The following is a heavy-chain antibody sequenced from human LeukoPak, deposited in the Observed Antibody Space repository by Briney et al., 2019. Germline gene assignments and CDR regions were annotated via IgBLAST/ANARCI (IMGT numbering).Heavy chain of an antibody. V-gene: IGHV4-59*01. CDR2: IYYSGST. D-gene: IGHD3-3*01. CDR1: GGSISSYY. Sequence: SETLSLTCTVSGGSISSYYWSWIRQPPGKGLEWIGYIYYSGSTNYNPSLKSRVTISVDTSKNQFSLKLSSVTAADTAVYYCARALGVVTNHYYYYYMDVWGKGTTVTVSS. CDR3: ARALGVVTNHYYYYYMDV. J-gene: IGHJ6*03.